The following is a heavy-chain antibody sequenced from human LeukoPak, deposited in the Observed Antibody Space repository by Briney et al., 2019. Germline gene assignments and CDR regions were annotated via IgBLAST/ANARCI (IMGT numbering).Heavy chain of an antibody. D-gene: IGHD1-26*01. V-gene: IGHV4-39*01. Sequence: PSETLSLTCTVSGGSISSSSSYWGWIRQPPGKGLEWIGSVYYTGSTYHKPSLKSRVTIYIDTSKNQFSLKLSSVTAADTAVYYCARRDSIVGAPVFDYWGRGTLVTVSS. CDR3: ARRDSIVGAPVFDY. CDR2: VYYTGST. J-gene: IGHJ4*02. CDR1: GGSISSSSSY.